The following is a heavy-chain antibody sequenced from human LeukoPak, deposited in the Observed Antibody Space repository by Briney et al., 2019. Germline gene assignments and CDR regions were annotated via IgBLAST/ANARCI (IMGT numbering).Heavy chain of an antibody. V-gene: IGHV1-46*02. J-gene: IGHJ5*02. CDR2: INPSTGST. D-gene: IGHD1-14*01. CDR1: GYNVNSYY. CDR3: ARDKRNGGRPNNWFDP. Sequence: GASVKVSCKASGYNVNSYYMHWVRQAPGQGLEWMAIINPSTGSTDYAQKFQGRVTVTRDMSTSTVYMELSSLRSEDTAVYYCARDKRNGGRPNNWFDPWGQGTLVTVSS.